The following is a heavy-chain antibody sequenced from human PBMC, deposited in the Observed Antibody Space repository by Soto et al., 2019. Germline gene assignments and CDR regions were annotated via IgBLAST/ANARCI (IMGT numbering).Heavy chain of an antibody. CDR2: ISYDGTNK. Sequence: QVHLVESGGGVVQPGRSLRLSCAASGFTFSNYAMHWVRQAPGKGLEWVAVISYDGTNKYYAHSVKGRFTISRDSSNNMLYLQMNGLSTDDTAVYYCARENVDIAVTKLPYFDYWGQGTLVTVSS. D-gene: IGHD5-12*01. CDR1: GFTFSNYA. V-gene: IGHV3-30*03. CDR3: ARENVDIAVTKLPYFDY. J-gene: IGHJ4*02.